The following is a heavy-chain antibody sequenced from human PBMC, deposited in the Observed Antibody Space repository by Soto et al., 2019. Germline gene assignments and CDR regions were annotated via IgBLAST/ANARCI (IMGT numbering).Heavy chain of an antibody. J-gene: IGHJ6*02. CDR2: ISSSGSSI. Sequence: QVQLVESGGGLVKPGGSLRLCCSASGLTFSDWYMNWIRQAPGNGLEWVSYISSSGSSINYAGSVKGRFTISRDNAKNSLYLQMNSLRAEDTAMYYCARVRFGEWGYAMDVWGQGTTVTVSS. V-gene: IGHV3-11*01. CDR1: GLTFSDWY. D-gene: IGHD3-10*01. CDR3: ARVRFGEWGYAMDV.